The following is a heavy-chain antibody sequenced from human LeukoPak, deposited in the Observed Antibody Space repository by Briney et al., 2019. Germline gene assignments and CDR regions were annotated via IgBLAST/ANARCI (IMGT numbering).Heavy chain of an antibody. Sequence: SGTLSLTCAVSGGSISSSNWWSWVRQPPGKGLEWIGEIYHSGSTNYNPSLKSRVTISVDKSKNQFSLKLSSVTAADTAVYYCARVSYGSGNWPNAFDIWGQGTMVTVSS. D-gene: IGHD3-10*01. V-gene: IGHV4-4*02. CDR2: IYHSGST. CDR1: GGSISSSNW. CDR3: ARVSYGSGNWPNAFDI. J-gene: IGHJ3*02.